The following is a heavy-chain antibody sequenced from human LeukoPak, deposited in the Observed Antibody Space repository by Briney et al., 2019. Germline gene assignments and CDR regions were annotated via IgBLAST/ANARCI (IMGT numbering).Heavy chain of an antibody. CDR2: ISYDGSNK. D-gene: IGHD2-2*01. Sequence: GGSLRLSCAASGFTFSSYGMHWVRQAPGKGLEWVAVISYDGSNKYYADSVKGRFTISRDNSKNTLYLQMNSLRAEDTAVYYCAKDPRYCSSTSSYALDAFDIWRQGTMVTVST. V-gene: IGHV3-30*18. CDR3: AKDPRYCSSTSSYALDAFDI. J-gene: IGHJ3*02. CDR1: GFTFSSYG.